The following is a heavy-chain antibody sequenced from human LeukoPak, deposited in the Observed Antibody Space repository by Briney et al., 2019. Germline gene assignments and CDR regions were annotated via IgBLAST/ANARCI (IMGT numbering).Heavy chain of an antibody. V-gene: IGHV3-21*01. Sequence: GGSLRLSCEASGFTFTTYSMTWVRQAPGKGLEWVSIISSGSSAIFSADALKGLFTISRDDAKSLLYLDMNSLRAEDTAVYYCARGHTAVTRHFDFWGQGTLVTVSS. CDR2: ISSGSSAI. CDR3: ARGHTAVTRHFDF. D-gene: IGHD4-17*01. CDR1: GFTFTTYS. J-gene: IGHJ4*02.